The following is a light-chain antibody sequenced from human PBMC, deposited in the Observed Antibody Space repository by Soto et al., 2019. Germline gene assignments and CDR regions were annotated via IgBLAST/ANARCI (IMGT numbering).Light chain of an antibody. Sequence: EIVLTQSPGTLSLSPGERAALSCRASQSVSSSYLAWYQQKPGQAPRLLIYAISTRATGVPDRFSGSGSGADFTLTISRLEPEDFAVYVCQQYGTSPFTFGPGTKVDI. CDR1: QSVSSSY. V-gene: IGKV3-20*01. J-gene: IGKJ3*01. CDR2: AIS. CDR3: QQYGTSPFT.